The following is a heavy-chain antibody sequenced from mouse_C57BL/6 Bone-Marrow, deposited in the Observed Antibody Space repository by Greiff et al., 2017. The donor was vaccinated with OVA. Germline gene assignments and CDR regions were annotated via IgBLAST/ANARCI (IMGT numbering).Heavy chain of an antibody. D-gene: IGHD3-2*02. CDR2: ISYDGSN. J-gene: IGHJ2*01. CDR1: GYSITSGYY. V-gene: IGHV3-6*01. Sequence: VQLKESGPGLVKPSQSLSLTCSVTGYSITSGYYWNWIRQFPGNKLEWMGYISYDGSNNYNPSLKNRISITRDTSKNQFFLKLNSVTTEDTATYYCARRWKLRHFDYWGQGTTLTVSS. CDR3: ARRWKLRHFDY.